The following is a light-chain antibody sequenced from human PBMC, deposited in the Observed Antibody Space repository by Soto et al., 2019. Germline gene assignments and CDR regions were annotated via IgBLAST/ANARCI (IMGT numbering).Light chain of an antibody. CDR2: GAS. V-gene: IGKV3-20*01. J-gene: IGKJ2*01. CDR1: QSVSSSY. CDR3: QQFGNSPYT. Sequence: EIVLTQSPGTLSLSPGERATLSCRASQSVSSSYLAWYQQKPGQPPRLLIYGASSRATGIPDRFSGSGSGTDFTLTISRLEPEAFAVYYGQQFGNSPYTFGQGTKLDI.